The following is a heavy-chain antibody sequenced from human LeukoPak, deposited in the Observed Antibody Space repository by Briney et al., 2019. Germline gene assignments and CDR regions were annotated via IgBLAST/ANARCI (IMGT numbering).Heavy chain of an antibody. V-gene: IGHV3-33*01. CDR2: IWYDGSDK. J-gene: IGHJ3*02. Sequence: QPGGSLRLSCTASGFTFSSYGMHWVRQAPGKGLEWVAVIWYDGSDKYHADSVKGRFTISRDNSKNTLYLQMNSLRAEDTAVYYCARGGSYDFWSGYQTRDAFDIWGQGTMVTVSS. CDR3: ARGGSYDFWSGYQTRDAFDI. D-gene: IGHD3-3*01. CDR1: GFTFSSYG.